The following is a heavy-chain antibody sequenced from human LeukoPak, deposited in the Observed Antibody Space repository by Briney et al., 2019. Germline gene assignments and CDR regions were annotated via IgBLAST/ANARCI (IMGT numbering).Heavy chain of an antibody. CDR3: VRDGEYTSGWYNY. CDR2: ITNHSSYI. CDR1: GFTFNTYN. J-gene: IGHJ4*02. Sequence: GGSLRLSCTASGFTFNTYNMIWFRQAPGKGLEWVSSITNHSSYIYYAASVKGRFTLSRDNAKNSLYLQLNSLRAEDTAVYYCVRDGEYTSGWYNYWGQGTLVTVSS. V-gene: IGHV3-21*01. D-gene: IGHD6-19*01.